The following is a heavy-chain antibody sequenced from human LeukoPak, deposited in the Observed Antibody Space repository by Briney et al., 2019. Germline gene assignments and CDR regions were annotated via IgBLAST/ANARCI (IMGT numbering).Heavy chain of an antibody. CDR2: IKQDESEK. CDR1: RFTFSNYW. D-gene: IGHD1-26*01. CDR3: AREEWELLRYYYYYMDV. Sequence: GGSLRLSCVASRFTFSNYWMSWVRQAPGKGLEWVANIKQDESEKYYVDSVKGRFTISRDNAKNSLYLQMNSLRAEDTAVYYCAREEWELLRYYYYYMDVWGKGTTVTVSS. J-gene: IGHJ6*03. V-gene: IGHV3-7*01.